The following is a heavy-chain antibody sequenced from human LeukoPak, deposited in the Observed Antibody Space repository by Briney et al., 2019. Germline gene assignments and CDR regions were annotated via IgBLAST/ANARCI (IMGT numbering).Heavy chain of an antibody. Sequence: GRSLRLSCAASGFTFDDYAMHWVRQAPGKGLEWVSGISWNSGSIGYADSVKGRFTISRDNAKNSLYLQMNSLRAEDTAIYYCARDTPLGCFDYWGLGTLVTGSS. D-gene: IGHD7-27*01. CDR3: ARDTPLGCFDY. CDR1: GFTFDDYA. CDR2: ISWNSGSI. V-gene: IGHV3-9*01. J-gene: IGHJ4*02.